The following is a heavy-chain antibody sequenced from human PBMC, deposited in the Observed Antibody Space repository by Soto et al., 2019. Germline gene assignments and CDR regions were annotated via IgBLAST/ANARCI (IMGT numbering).Heavy chain of an antibody. J-gene: IGHJ6*04. CDR1: GFTFSGHS. CDR3: ARARLWGHLDV. Sequence: GVLRLSCLASGFTFSGHSMVWVRQAPGKGLEWLSYITASSRTVTYTESVKGRFSISRDNAKNSLFLRVDSLRAEDTAVYYCARARLWGHLDVWGKGTTVTVSS. CDR2: ITASSRTV. D-gene: IGHD3-16*01. V-gene: IGHV3-48*01.